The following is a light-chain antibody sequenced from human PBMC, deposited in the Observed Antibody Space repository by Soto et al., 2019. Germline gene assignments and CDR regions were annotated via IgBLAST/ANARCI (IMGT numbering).Light chain of an antibody. V-gene: IGKV3-15*01. CDR1: QSVNNN. J-gene: IGKJ1*01. CDR3: EEYNSCPWT. CDR2: GAS. Sequence: ETLMTQSPATLSVSPGETATLSCRASQSVNNNLAWYQQKLGHAPRVLIYGASTTATGIPARFAGSGSGTEFILTITCLQSEDSAVEYCEEYNSCPWTVGQGTKVEFK.